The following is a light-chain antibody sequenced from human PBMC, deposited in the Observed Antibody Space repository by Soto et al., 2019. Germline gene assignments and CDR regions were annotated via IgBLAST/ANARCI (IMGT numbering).Light chain of an antibody. V-gene: IGKV3-20*01. J-gene: IGKJ3*01. CDR2: GAS. CDR3: QQYGSSPRA. CDR1: QSVSSNY. Sequence: DIVLTQSPGTVSLSPGERATLSCRASQSVSSNYLAWYQQKPGQAPRLLIYGASSRATGIPDRFIGSGSGTDFTLTISRLEPEDFAVYYCQQYGSSPRAFGPGTKVDIK.